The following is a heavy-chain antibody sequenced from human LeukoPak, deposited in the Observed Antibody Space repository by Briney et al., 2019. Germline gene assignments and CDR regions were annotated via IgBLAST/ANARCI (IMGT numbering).Heavy chain of an antibody. D-gene: IGHD3-22*01. CDR2: IYSGGST. V-gene: IGHV3-53*01. CDR3: ATYYYDSRGYYLEYFQH. J-gene: IGHJ1*01. CDR1: GFTFSSYS. Sequence: PGGSLRLSCAASGFTFSSYSMNWVRQAPGKGLEWVSVIYSGGSTYYADSVKGRFTISRDNSKNTLYLQMNSLTAEDSAVYYCATYYYDSRGYYLEYFQHWGQGTLVTVSS.